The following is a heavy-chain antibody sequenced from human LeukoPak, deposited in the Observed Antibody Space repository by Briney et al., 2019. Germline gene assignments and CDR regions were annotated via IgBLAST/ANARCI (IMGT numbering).Heavy chain of an antibody. Sequence: GGSLRLSCAASGFNFDDYTMHWLRQPPGKGLQWVSLISWDGGTIYYADSVKGRFTISRDNAKNSLYLQMNSLRAEDTAVYYCARDAITMVRGVISPWGQGTLVTVSS. CDR1: GFNFDDYT. CDR3: ARDAITMVRGVISP. V-gene: IGHV3-43*01. CDR2: ISWDGGTI. D-gene: IGHD3-10*01. J-gene: IGHJ5*02.